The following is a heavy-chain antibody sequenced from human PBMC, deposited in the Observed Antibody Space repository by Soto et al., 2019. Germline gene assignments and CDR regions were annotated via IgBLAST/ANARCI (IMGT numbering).Heavy chain of an antibody. V-gene: IGHV3-23*01. CDR2: ISASGGST. CDR3: ATTGLGTGRYFFHD. J-gene: IGHJ4*02. D-gene: IGHD2-8*02. Sequence: EVQLLDSGGGLVQPGGSLRLSCVASGFTSSSCAMRWVRQAPGKGLEWVSGISASGGSTYYADSVKGRFTISRDNSKNTLYLQMNSLRAEDTAVYYCATTGLGTGRYFFHDWGEGTVVTVSS. CDR1: GFTSSSCA.